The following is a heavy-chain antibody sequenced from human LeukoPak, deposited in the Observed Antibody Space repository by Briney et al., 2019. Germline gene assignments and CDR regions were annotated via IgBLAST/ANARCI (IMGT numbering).Heavy chain of an antibody. J-gene: IGHJ4*02. CDR2: ISYDGSNK. CDR1: GFTFSSYS. D-gene: IGHD3-22*01. V-gene: IGHV3-30*03. CDR3: ASLEGGYQYYFDY. Sequence: GGSLRLSCAASGFTFSSYSMNWVRQAPGKGLEWVAVISYDGSNKYYADSVKGRFTISRDNSKNTLYLQMNSLRAEDTAVYYCASLEGGYQYYFDYWGQGTLVTVSS.